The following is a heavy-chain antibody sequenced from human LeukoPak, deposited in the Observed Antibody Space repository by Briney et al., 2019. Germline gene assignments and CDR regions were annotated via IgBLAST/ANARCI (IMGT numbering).Heavy chain of an antibody. CDR3: AIDRAGLLWSRSIIGDAFDI. J-gene: IGHJ3*02. D-gene: IGHD3-10*01. Sequence: GGSLRLSCAASGFTFSSHGMSWVRQAPGKGLGWVSAISGSGGITYYADSVNGRFTISRDNHNNQLYLQMDSLRPAGPAVYYCAIDRAGLLWSRSIIGDAFDIWGQGTMVTVSS. CDR1: GFTFSSHG. V-gene: IGHV3-23*01. CDR2: ISGSGGIT.